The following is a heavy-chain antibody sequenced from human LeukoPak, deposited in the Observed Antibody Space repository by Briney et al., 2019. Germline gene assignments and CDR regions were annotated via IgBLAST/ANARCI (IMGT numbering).Heavy chain of an antibody. CDR1: GFIFSNYA. CDR2: IRYDGGNT. V-gene: IGHV3-30*02. J-gene: IGHJ4*02. Sequence: PGGSLRLSCAASGFIFSNYAMQWVRQAPGMGLEWVAFIRYDGGNTYYADSVKGRFTISRDNSKNTLYLQMNSLRAEDTAVYYCARSNGDCGGDCYHTAEYYFDYWGQGTLVTVSS. CDR3: ARSNGDCGGDCYHTAEYYFDY. D-gene: IGHD2-21*02.